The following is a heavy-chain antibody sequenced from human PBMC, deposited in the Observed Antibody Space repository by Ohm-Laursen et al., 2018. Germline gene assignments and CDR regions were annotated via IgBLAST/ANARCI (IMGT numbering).Heavy chain of an antibody. CDR1: GASISGYY. D-gene: IGHD4-17*01. CDR2: IFHRGST. Sequence: GTLSLTCTVSGASISGYYWGWIRQPPGKRLKWLGSIFHRGSTYYSPSLKSRVTILVDTSKNQLSLKMSSVTAADTAVYYCAKTAYGDYGLDAFDIWGQGTMVTVSS. J-gene: IGHJ3*02. V-gene: IGHV4-38-2*02. CDR3: AKTAYGDYGLDAFDI.